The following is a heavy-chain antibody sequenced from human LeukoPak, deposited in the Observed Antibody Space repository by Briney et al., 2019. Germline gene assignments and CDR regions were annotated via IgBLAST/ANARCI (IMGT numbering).Heavy chain of an antibody. CDR2: ISSSGSTI. CDR1: GFTFSSYE. D-gene: IGHD3-10*01. J-gene: IGHJ6*03. CDR3: ARDGYDYYGSGSYPPQNNYYYYYYMDV. Sequence: GGSLRLSCAASGFTFSSYEMNWVRQAPGKGLEWVSYISSSGSTIYYADSVKGRFTISRDNAKNSLYLQMNSLRAEDTAVYYCARDGYDYYGSGSYPPQNNYYYYYYMDVWGKGTTVTISS. V-gene: IGHV3-48*03.